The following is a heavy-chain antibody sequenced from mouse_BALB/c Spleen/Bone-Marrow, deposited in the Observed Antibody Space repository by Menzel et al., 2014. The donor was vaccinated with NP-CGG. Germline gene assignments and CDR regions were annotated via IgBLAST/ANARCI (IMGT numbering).Heavy chain of an antibody. D-gene: IGHD2-3*01. J-gene: IGHJ4*01. V-gene: IGHV1-67*01. Sequence: VQLVESGPEVVRPGVSVKISCKGSGYTFTDYAMHWVKQSHAKSLEWIGVISTYNGNTNYNQKFKGKATMTVDKSSSTAYMELARLTSEDSAIYYCARRGWLLPYYYAMDYWGQGTSVTVSS. CDR3: ARRGWLLPYYYAMDY. CDR1: GYTFTDYA. CDR2: ISTYNGNT.